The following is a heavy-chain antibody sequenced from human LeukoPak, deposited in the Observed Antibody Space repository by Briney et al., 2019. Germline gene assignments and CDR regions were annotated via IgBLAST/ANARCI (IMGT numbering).Heavy chain of an antibody. J-gene: IGHJ6*04. CDR1: GFTFSSYS. CDR3: ARASEDSDYYGSGSPFGVSYYYYYYGMDV. D-gene: IGHD3-10*01. V-gene: IGHV3-21*01. Sequence: PGGSLRLSCAASGFTFSSYSMNWVRQAPGKGLEWVSSISSSSSYIYYADSVKGRFTISRDNAKNSLYLQMDSLRAEDTAVYYCARASEDSDYYGSGSPFGVSYYYYYYGMDVWGKGTTVTVSS. CDR2: ISSSSSYI.